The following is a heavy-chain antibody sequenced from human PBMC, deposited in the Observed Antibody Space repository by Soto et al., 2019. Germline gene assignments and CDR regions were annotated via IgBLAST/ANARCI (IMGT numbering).Heavy chain of an antibody. Sequence: PWLCXRLGCASGVVRLMRYWGHLIRHAPGKRPEYVVGISSDGGEIYYLESVSGRFTISRDNSKNTLYLQMNSLRAEDTGVYYCASDLGAVTTYFENRGQRPLV. CDR2: ISSDGGEI. CDR3: ASDLGAVTTYFEN. V-gene: IGHV3-64*04. J-gene: IGHJ4*02. D-gene: IGHD1-1*01. CDR1: VVRLMRYW.